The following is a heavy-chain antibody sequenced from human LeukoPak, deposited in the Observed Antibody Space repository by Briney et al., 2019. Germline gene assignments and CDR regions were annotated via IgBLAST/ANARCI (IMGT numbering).Heavy chain of an antibody. CDR3: ARSEGACFDH. Sequence: SETLSLTCAVYGGSFSGYYWSWIRQPPGKGLEWIGEINHSGSTNYNPSLKSRVTISVDTSKNQFSLKLSSVTAADTAVYYCARSEGACFDHWGQGTLVTVSS. CDR1: GGSFSGYY. V-gene: IGHV4-34*09. D-gene: IGHD3-16*01. J-gene: IGHJ4*02. CDR2: INHSGST.